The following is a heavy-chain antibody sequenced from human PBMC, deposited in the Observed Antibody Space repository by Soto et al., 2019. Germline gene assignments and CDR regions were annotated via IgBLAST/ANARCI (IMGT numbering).Heavy chain of an antibody. CDR2: MNTNSGNT. V-gene: IGHV1-8*01. CDR3: ARGSSLRNWFDP. D-gene: IGHD6-6*01. J-gene: IGHJ5*02. Sequence: QVQLVQSGAEVKKPGASVKVSCKASGYTFTSYDSNWVRQSTGQGLEWMGWMNTNSGNTGYAQKFQSRVTMSSNTSICTAYMELSSMISEDTAVYYCARGSSLRNWFDPWGQGPLVTVSS. CDR1: GYTFTSYD.